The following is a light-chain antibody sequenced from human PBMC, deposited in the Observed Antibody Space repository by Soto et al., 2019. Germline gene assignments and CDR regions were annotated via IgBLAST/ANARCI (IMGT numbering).Light chain of an antibody. V-gene: IGLV2-14*03. CDR3: SSYTSSSPRV. CDR2: EVS. CDR1: SSDVGAYDY. Sequence: VLTQASSVSGSPGQSITISCTGTSSDVGAYDYVSWYQQHPDKAPKLMIYEVSDRDSGVSNRFYGSKSVNTATLTLSGLQAEDEADYYCSSYTSSSPRVFGTGTQVTVL. J-gene: IGLJ1*01.